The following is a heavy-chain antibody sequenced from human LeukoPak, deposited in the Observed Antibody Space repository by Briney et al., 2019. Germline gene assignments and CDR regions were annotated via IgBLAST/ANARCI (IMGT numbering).Heavy chain of an antibody. CDR2: ISYDGSNK. CDR1: GFTFSSYA. V-gene: IGHV3-30*04. CDR3: ARDLYCSSTSCYFYYYYGMDV. D-gene: IGHD2-2*01. Sequence: PGRSLRLSCAASGFTFSSYAMHWVRQAPGKGLGWVAVISYDGSNKYYADSVKGRFTISTDNSKNTLYLQMNSLRAEDTAVYYCARDLYCSSTSCYFYYYYGMDVWGQGTTVTVSS. J-gene: IGHJ6*02.